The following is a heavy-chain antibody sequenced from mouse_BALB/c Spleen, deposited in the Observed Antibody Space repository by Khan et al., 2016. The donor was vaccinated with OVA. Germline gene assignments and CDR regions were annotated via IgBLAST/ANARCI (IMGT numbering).Heavy chain of an antibody. V-gene: IGHV3-2*02. J-gene: IGHJ2*01. CDR3: ARIQGGDFDY. CDR2: ISYSGNT. Sequence: EVQLQESGPGLVKPSQSLSLTCTVTGYSITSDYAWNWIRQFPGNKLEWMGYISYSGNTKYNPSLKIRISITRDTSRNQFFLQLNSVTIEDTATYYCARIQGGDFDYWGQGTTLTVSS. D-gene: IGHD3-2*02. CDR1: GYSITSDYA.